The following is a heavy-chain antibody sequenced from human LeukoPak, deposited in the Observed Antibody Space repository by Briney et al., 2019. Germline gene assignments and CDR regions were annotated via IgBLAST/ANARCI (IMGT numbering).Heavy chain of an antibody. J-gene: IGHJ4*02. CDR2: IYYSGST. D-gene: IGHD3-22*01. CDR1: GGSISSSSYY. Sequence: PSETLSLTCTVSGGSISSSSYYWGWIRQPPGKGLEWIGSIYYSGSTYYNPSLKSRVTISVDTSKNQFSLKLSSVTAADTAVYYCARQNDSRIKPAFDYWGQGTLVTVSS. CDR3: ARQNDSRIKPAFDY. V-gene: IGHV4-39*01.